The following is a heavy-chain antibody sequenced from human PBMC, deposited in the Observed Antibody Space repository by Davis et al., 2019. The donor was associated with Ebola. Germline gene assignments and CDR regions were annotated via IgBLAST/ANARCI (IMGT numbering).Heavy chain of an antibody. CDR2: IKQDGSEK. Sequence: GESLKISCAASGFTFSSYWMSWVRQAPGKGLEWVANIKQDGSEKYYVDSVKGRFTISRDNAKNSLYLQMNSLRDEDTAVYYCARDLVYSSSSWGWGTLVTVSP. D-gene: IGHD6-6*01. CDR3: ARDLVYSSSS. J-gene: IGHJ5*02. CDR1: GFTFSSYW. V-gene: IGHV3-7*01.